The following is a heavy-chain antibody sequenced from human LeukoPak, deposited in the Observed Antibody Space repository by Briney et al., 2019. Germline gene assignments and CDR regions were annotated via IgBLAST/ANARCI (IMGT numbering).Heavy chain of an antibody. J-gene: IGHJ4*02. CDR2: INWNSGST. CDR3: AGGWYKLYYFDY. V-gene: IGHV3-20*04. Sequence: GGSLRLSCAASGFTFDDYGMSWVRQAPGKGLEWVSGINWNSGSTGYADSVKARFTISRYKAKNYLYLQMNSLRAEDTDLYYCAGGWYKLYYFDYWGQGTLVTVSS. CDR1: GFTFDDYG. D-gene: IGHD6-19*01.